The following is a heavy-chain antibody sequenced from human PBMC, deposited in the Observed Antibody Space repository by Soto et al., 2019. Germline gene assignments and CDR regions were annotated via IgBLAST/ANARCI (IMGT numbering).Heavy chain of an antibody. CDR1: GFTFSSYG. CDR3: AKERVRSGYYDSSGYYYYFDY. CDR2: ISYDGSNK. J-gene: IGHJ4*02. V-gene: IGHV3-30*18. Sequence: GGSLRLSCAASGFTFSSYGMHWVRQAPGKGLEWVAVISYDGSNKYYADSVKGRFTISRDNSKNTLYLQMNSLRAEDTAVYYCAKERVRSGYYDSSGYYYYFDYWGQGTLVTVSS. D-gene: IGHD3-22*01.